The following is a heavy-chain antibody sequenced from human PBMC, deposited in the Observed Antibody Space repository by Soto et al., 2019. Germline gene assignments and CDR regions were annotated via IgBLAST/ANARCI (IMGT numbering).Heavy chain of an antibody. J-gene: IGHJ4*02. D-gene: IGHD4-17*01. V-gene: IGHV3-33*01. CDR2: IWYDGSNK. Sequence: GGSLRLSCAASGFTFSSYGMHWVRQAPGKGLEWVAVIWYDGSNKYYADSVKGRFTISRDNSKNTLYLQMNSLRAEDTAVYYCAREVWDDYGDYGSLPGNFDYWGQGTLVTVSS. CDR1: GFTFSSYG. CDR3: AREVWDDYGDYGSLPGNFDY.